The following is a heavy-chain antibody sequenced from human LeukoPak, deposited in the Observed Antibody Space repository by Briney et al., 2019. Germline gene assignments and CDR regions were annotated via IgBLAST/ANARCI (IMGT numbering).Heavy chain of an antibody. Sequence: ASVKVSCKASGGTFSSYAISWVRQAPGQGLEWMGGIIPIFGTANYAQKFQGRVTITTDESTSTAYMELSSLRSEDTAVYYCASVGQLVAAFDIWGQGTMVTVSS. D-gene: IGHD6-6*01. J-gene: IGHJ3*02. CDR2: IIPIFGTA. CDR1: GGTFSSYA. V-gene: IGHV1-69*05. CDR3: ASVGQLVAAFDI.